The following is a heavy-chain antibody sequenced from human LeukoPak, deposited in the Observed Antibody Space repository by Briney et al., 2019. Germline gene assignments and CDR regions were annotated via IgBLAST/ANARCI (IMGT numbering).Heavy chain of an antibody. Sequence: GGSLRLSCAASGFTFSSYAMHWVRQAPGKGLEWVAVISYDGSNKYYADSVKGRFTISRDNSKNTLYLQMSSLRAEDTALYYCAKKLFTGMGYYFDSWGQGTLVTVSS. D-gene: IGHD3-10*01. CDR1: GFTFSSYA. CDR2: ISYDGSNK. V-gene: IGHV3-30-3*02. J-gene: IGHJ4*02. CDR3: AKKLFTGMGYYFDS.